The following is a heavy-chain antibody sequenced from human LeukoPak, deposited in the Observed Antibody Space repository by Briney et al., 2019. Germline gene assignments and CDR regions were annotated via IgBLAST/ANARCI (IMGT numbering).Heavy chain of an antibody. CDR2: IKEDGSEK. V-gene: IGHV3-7*01. D-gene: IGHD5-12*01. CDR3: ARAPGGSDYYFDN. CDR1: GFTFSIYW. Sequence: GGSLRLSCAASGFTFSIYWMNWVRQAPGKGLEWVANIKEDGSEKNYVDSVKGRFTISRDNAKTSLYLQMNSLRAEDTAVYYCARAPGGSDYYFDNWGQGTLVTVSP. J-gene: IGHJ4*02.